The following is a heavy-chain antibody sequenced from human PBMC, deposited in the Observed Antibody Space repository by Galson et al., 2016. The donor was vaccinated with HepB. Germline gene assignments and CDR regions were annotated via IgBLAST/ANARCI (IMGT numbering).Heavy chain of an antibody. J-gene: IGHJ4*02. CDR2: IWYDGSNK. CDR1: GFTFSSYG. V-gene: IGHV3-33*01. Sequence: SLRLSCAASGFTFSSYGMHWVRQAPGKGLEWVAVIWYDGSNKYYADSVKGRFTISRDNSKNTLYLQMNNLRAEDTAVYYCARGGFKEYYDSSGYYLDYWGQGTLVTVSS. CDR3: ARGGFKEYYDSSGYYLDY. D-gene: IGHD3-22*01.